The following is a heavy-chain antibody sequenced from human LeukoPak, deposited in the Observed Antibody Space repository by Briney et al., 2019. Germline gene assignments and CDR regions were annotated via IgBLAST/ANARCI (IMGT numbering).Heavy chain of an antibody. CDR2: INHSGST. CDR1: GGSISSSTYY. D-gene: IGHD3-10*01. Sequence: SETLSLTCTVSGGSISSSTYYWGWIRQPPGKGLEWIGEINHSGSTNYNPSLKSRVTISVDTSKNQFSLKLSSVTAADTAVYYCARLKQYYYGSGSYFRFDYWGQGTLVTVSS. CDR3: ARLKQYYYGSGSYFRFDY. V-gene: IGHV4-39*07. J-gene: IGHJ4*02.